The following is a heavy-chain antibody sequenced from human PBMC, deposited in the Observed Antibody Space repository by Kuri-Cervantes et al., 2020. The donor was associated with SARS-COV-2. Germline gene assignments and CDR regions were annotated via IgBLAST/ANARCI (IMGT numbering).Heavy chain of an antibody. CDR3: ARTARHFDL. J-gene: IGHJ2*01. Sequence: SEILSLTCTVSGGSIRSYYWSWIRQPPGKGLEWIGYIYCSGSTNYNPSLKSRVTISVDTSKNQFSLKLSSVTAADTAVYYCARTARHFDLWGRGTLVTVSS. V-gene: IGHV4-59*12. D-gene: IGHD5-18*01. CDR1: GGSIRSYY. CDR2: IYCSGST.